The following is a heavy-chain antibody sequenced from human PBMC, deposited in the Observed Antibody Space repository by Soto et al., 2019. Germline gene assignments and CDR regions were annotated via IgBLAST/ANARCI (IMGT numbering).Heavy chain of an antibody. V-gene: IGHV4-4*02. D-gene: IGHD6-13*01. Sequence: QVQLQESGPGLVKPSGTLSLTCTVSGGSINSGNWWHWVRQPPGKGMERIGQIYHNGGTNYNPSLWSRVTISVDKSKTQFSLKLTSVTAADTAVYYCARWTMYSSSSVYFDYWGQGTLVTVSS. CDR2: IYHNGGT. J-gene: IGHJ4*02. CDR3: ARWTMYSSSSVYFDY. CDR1: GGSINSGNW.